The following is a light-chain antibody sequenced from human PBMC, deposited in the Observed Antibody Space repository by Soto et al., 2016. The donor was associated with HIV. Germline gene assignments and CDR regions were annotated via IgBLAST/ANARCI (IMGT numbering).Light chain of an antibody. V-gene: IGLV3-27*01. CDR2: KDT. J-gene: IGLJ1*01. Sequence: SYELTQPPSVSVSPGQTARITCSGDLLAKKYARWFQQKPGQAPFLVIYKDTERPSEIPERFSGSTSGTTVTLTISGAQVEDEADYYCYSATDNNLGVFGTGTKVTVL. CDR1: LLAKKY. CDR3: YSATDNNLGV.